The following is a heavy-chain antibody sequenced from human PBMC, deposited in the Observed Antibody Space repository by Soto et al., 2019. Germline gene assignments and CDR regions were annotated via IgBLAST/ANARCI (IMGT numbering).Heavy chain of an antibody. Sequence: QVQLVESGGGVVQPGRSLRLSCAASGFTFSSYGMHWVRQAPGKGLEWVAVIWYDGSNKYYADSVKGRFTISRDNSKKTQYLQMNSLREEDTAVYYCARHRIPIYCSGGSCYHRLDYYYRHVWGKGTTVTVSS. D-gene: IGHD2-15*01. V-gene: IGHV3-33*01. CDR1: GFTFSSYG. CDR3: ARHRIPIYCSGGSCYHRLDYYYRHV. J-gene: IGHJ6*03. CDR2: IWYDGSNK.